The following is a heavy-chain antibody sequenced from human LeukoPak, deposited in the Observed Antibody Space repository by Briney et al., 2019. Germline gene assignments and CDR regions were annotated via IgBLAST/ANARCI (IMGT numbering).Heavy chain of an antibody. CDR3: AATYDSSGYSAY. CDR1: GGSFSGYY. D-gene: IGHD3-22*01. J-gene: IGHJ4*02. V-gene: IGHV4-34*01. CDR2: INHSGST. Sequence: NPSETLSLTCAVYGGSFSGYYWTWIRQPPGKGLEWIGEINHSGSTNYNPSLKSRVTISEDTSKNQFSLKLSSVTAADTAVYYCAATYDSSGYSAYWGQGTLVTVSS.